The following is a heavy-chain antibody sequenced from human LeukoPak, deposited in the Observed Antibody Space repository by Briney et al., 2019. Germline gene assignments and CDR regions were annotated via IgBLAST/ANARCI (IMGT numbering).Heavy chain of an antibody. J-gene: IGHJ2*01. Sequence: PGGSLRLSCATSGFTFSNYGMHWVRQAPGMGLEWVACISWNSGTKYYADSVKGRFTISRDNAEKSLFLQMNTLRPEDTAFYYCAKAYSLWYFDLWGRGTLVTVSS. CDR1: GFTFSNYG. D-gene: IGHD2-21*01. V-gene: IGHV3-9*01. CDR2: ISWNSGTK. CDR3: AKAYSLWYFDL.